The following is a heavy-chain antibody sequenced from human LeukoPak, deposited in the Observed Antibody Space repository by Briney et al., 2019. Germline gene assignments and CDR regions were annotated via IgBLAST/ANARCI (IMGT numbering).Heavy chain of an antibody. CDR2: IYYSGST. Sequence: SETLSLTCTVSGGSISSYYWSWIRQPPGKGLEWVGYIYYSGSTNYNPSLKRRVTISVDTSKNQFSLKLSSVTAADTAVYYCAREELRRGNWFDPWGQGTLVTVSS. CDR3: AREELRRGNWFDP. D-gene: IGHD1-7*01. J-gene: IGHJ5*02. CDR1: GGSISSYY. V-gene: IGHV4-59*01.